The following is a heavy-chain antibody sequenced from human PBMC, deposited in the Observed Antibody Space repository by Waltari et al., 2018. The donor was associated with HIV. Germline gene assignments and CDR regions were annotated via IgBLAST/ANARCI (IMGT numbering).Heavy chain of an antibody. J-gene: IGHJ6*01. CDR1: GDHFTSYG. Sequence: LLLQSGTETRKPGASVKISCKASGDHFTSYGISWVRRAPGVGLAWVGWIWADDGNLDIDRKFKDRVSLTTDTSTTTAFLEVRSLKVDDTAIYYCAKGGGSWIQETHYYKAFDVWGHGTTVIVSS. D-gene: IGHD5-18*01. CDR2: IWADDGNL. CDR3: AKGGGSWIQETHYYKAFDV. V-gene: IGHV1-18*04.